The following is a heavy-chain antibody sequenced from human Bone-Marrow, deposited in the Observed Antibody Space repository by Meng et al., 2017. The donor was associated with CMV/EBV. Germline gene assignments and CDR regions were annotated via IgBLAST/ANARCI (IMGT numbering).Heavy chain of an antibody. CDR2: INPNSGGT. CDR3: ARGTWNHAHYYYYGMDV. CDR1: GYTFTGYY. Sequence: ASVKVSCKASGYTFTGYYMHWVRQAPGQGLEWMGWINPNSGGTNYAQKFQGRVTMTRDTSTSTFYMTLSSLSSEDTAVYYCARGTWNHAHYYYYGMDVWGQGNTVTVSS. D-gene: IGHD1-14*01. J-gene: IGHJ6*02. V-gene: IGHV1-2*02.